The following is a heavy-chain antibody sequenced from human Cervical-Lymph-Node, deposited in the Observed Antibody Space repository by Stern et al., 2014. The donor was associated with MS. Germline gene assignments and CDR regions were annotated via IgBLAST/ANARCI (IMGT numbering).Heavy chain of an antibody. V-gene: IGHV4-4*02. J-gene: IGHJ5*02. Sequence: QVLLQESGPGLVRPSETLSLTCVVSGDSISSNNSWSWIRQSPEKGLEWIGEIHHRWTTNYHPLFKRRITISLDKAKNHFSLNLNSVTAADTAVYHCARVSLSDYDYFDPWGQGTLVTVSS. CDR3: ARVSLSDYDYFDP. CDR2: IHHRWTT. CDR1: GDSISSNNS. D-gene: IGHD5-12*01.